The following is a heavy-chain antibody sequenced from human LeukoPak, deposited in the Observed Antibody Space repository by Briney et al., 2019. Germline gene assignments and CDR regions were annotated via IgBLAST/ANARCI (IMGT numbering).Heavy chain of an antibody. V-gene: IGHV5-51*01. CDR1: GYSFPSYW. Sequence: GESLKISCEGSGYSFPSYWIAWVRQMPGKGLEWMGIIYPGDSDTRYSPSFQGQATISADKSINTAYLQWSSLKASDTAMYYCARHIGRHGYASIDYWGQGTLVTVSS. CDR3: ARHIGRHGYASIDY. CDR2: IYPGDSDT. J-gene: IGHJ4*02. D-gene: IGHD5-24*01.